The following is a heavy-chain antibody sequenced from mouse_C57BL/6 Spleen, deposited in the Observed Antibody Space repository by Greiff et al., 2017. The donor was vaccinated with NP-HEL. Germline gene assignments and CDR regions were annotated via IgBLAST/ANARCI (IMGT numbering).Heavy chain of an antibody. Sequence: EVQLQQSGPVLVKPGASVKMSCKASGYTFTDYYMNWVKQSHGKSLEWIGVINPYNGGTSYNQKFKGKATLTVDKSSSTAYMELNSLTSEDSAVYYCARWDYGSSFWFAYWGQGTLVTVSA. CDR1: GYTFTDYY. V-gene: IGHV1-19*01. CDR3: ARWDYGSSFWFAY. CDR2: INPYNGGT. J-gene: IGHJ3*01. D-gene: IGHD1-1*01.